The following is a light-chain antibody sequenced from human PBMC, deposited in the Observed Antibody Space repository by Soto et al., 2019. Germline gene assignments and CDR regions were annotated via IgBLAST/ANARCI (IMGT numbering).Light chain of an antibody. V-gene: IGKV1-5*01. J-gene: IGKJ5*01. Sequence: DIQMTQSPSTLSASVGDRVTITCRASQSIKNWLAWYQQTPGTAPKFLIYDASTLESGVPARFSGSGSGTEFTLTISSLQSEDFAVYYCQQYNNWPPITFGQGTRL. CDR2: DAS. CDR3: QQYNNWPPIT. CDR1: QSIKNW.